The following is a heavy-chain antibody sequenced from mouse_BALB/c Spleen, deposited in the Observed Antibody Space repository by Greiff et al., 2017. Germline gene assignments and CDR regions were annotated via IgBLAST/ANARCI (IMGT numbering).Heavy chain of an antibody. D-gene: IGHD2-2*01. CDR3: ALYGYDDYYAMDY. CDR1: GFSLTSYG. J-gene: IGHJ4*01. V-gene: IGHV2-9*02. CDR2: IWAGGST. Sequence: VKLVESGPGLVAPSQSLSITCTVSGFSLTSYGVHWVRQPPGKGLEWLGVIWAGGSTNYNSALMSRLSISKDNSKSQVFLKMNSLQTDDTATYYCALYGYDDYYAMDYWGQGTSVTVSS.